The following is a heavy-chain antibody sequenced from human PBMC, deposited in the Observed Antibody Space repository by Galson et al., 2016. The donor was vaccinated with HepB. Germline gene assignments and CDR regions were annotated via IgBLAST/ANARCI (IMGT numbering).Heavy chain of an antibody. CDR3: ARGLVGSTTAFDS. V-gene: IGHV3-53*04. Sequence: SLRLSCAASGFSVTGSYMSWVRQAPGKGLEWVSVIYSSGATYYAESVEGRFIISRHNSRNTVDLQMSSLRAEDTAFYYCARGLVGSTTAFDSWGQGTLVAVSS. J-gene: IGHJ4*02. CDR2: IYSSGAT. D-gene: IGHD2/OR15-2a*01. CDR1: GFSVTGSY.